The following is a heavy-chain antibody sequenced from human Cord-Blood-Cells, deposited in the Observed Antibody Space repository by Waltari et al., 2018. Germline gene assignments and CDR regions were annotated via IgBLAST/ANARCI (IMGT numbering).Heavy chain of an antibody. CDR1: GGSISSSNW. J-gene: IGHJ3*02. Sequence: QVQLQESGPGLVKPSGTLSLTCAVSGGSISSSNWWSWVRPPPGKGLGWSGEIYHSGSTKYNTTLKRRVTIAVDKSKNQFSRELSAVTAADTAVYYCARDRGIAARRGAFDIWGQGTMVTVSS. V-gene: IGHV4-4*02. D-gene: IGHD6-6*01. CDR2: IYHSGST. CDR3: ARDRGIAARRGAFDI.